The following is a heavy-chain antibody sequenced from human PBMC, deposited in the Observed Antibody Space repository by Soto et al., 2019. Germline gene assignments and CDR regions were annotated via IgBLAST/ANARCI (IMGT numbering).Heavy chain of an antibody. D-gene: IGHD3-22*01. CDR3: ARQIYDSDTGPNFQYYFDS. CDR2: IDPSDSQT. J-gene: IGHJ4*02. CDR1: CYQFAVYF. Sequence: GEAQKISCTVSCYQFAVYFITCVRPPPGKGLELMGRIDPSDSQTYYSPSFRGHVTISVTKSITTVFLQWSSLRASDTAMYYCARQIYDSDTGPNFQYYFDSWGQGPPVNVSA. V-gene: IGHV5-10-1*01.